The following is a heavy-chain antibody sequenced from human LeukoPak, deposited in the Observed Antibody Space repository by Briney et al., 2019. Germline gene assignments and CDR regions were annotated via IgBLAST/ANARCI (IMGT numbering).Heavy chain of an antibody. D-gene: IGHD3-10*01. V-gene: IGHV3-7*01. CDR2: IKQDGSEK. CDR3: ARVPGGFAFYYYMDV. J-gene: IGHJ6*03. Sequence: GGSLRLSCAASGFTFDDYGMSWVRQAPGKGLEWVANIKQDGSEKYYVDSVKGRFTISRDNAKNSLYLRMNSLRAEDTAVYYCARVPGGFAFYYYMDVWGKGTTVTVSS. CDR1: GFTFDDYG.